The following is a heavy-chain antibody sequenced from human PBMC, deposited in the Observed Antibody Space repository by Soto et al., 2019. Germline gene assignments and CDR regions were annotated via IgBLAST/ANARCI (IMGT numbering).Heavy chain of an antibody. CDR3: ASSSGICDILTGYWDYYYGMDV. CDR1: GGTFSSYA. V-gene: IGHV1-69*13. Sequence: SVKVSCKASGGTFSSYAISWVRQAPGQGLEWMGGIIPIFGTANYAQKFQGRVTITADESTSTAYMELSSLRSEDTAVYYCASSSGICDILTGYWDYYYGMDVWGQGTTVTVSS. CDR2: IIPIFGTA. J-gene: IGHJ6*02. D-gene: IGHD3-9*01.